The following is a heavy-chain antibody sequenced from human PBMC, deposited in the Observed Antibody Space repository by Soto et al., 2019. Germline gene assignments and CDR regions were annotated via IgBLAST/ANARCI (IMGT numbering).Heavy chain of an antibody. Sequence: GGSLRLSCAASGFTFSSYSMNWVRQAPGKGLEWVSSISSSSSYIYYADSVKGRFTISRDNAKNSLYLQMNRLRAEDTAVCYCARDLEQDTIFGVVISYYGIDVWGQGTTVTVSS. V-gene: IGHV3-21*01. J-gene: IGHJ6*02. CDR3: ARDLEQDTIFGVVISYYGIDV. D-gene: IGHD3-3*01. CDR2: ISSSSSYI. CDR1: GFTFSSYS.